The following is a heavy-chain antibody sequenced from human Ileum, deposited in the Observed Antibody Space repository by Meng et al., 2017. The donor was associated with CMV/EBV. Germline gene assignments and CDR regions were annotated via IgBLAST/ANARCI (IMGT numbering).Heavy chain of an antibody. CDR3: ARRLEGDLDY. CDR2: IYHSGST. CDR1: GGYISSSNW. Sequence: SLTCAGSGGYISSSNWWSWVRQHPGKGMEWIGEIYHSGSTNYNPSLKSRVTISVDKSKNQFSLKLSSVTAADTAVYYCARRLEGDLDYWGQGTLVTVSS. D-gene: IGHD1-1*01. V-gene: IGHV4-4*02. J-gene: IGHJ4*02.